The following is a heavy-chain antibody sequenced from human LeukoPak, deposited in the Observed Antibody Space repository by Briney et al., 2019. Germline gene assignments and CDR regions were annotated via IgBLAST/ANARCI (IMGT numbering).Heavy chain of an antibody. CDR2: MNPNSGNT. D-gene: IGHD4-17*01. CDR3: ARGPLTTDY. J-gene: IGHJ4*02. Sequence: GASVKVSCKASGYTFTGYYMHWVRQATGQGLEWMGWMNPNSGNTGYAQKFQGRVTITRNTSISTAYMELSSLRSEDTAVYYCARGPLTTDYWGQGTLVTVSS. CDR1: GYTFTGYY. V-gene: IGHV1-8*03.